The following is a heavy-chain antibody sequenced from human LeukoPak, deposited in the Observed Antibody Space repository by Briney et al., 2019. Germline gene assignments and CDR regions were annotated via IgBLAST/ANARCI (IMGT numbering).Heavy chain of an antibody. CDR2: MYSSGNT. Sequence: SETLSLTCTVSGGSISSYYWGWIRQPAVKGLEWIGRMYSSGNTNYNPSLKSRVTMSVDTSKNQFSLKLSSVTAADTAVYYCAREYSSDRYFDYWGQGTLVTVSS. D-gene: IGHD6-19*01. V-gene: IGHV4-4*07. CDR1: GGSISSYY. J-gene: IGHJ4*02. CDR3: AREYSSDRYFDY.